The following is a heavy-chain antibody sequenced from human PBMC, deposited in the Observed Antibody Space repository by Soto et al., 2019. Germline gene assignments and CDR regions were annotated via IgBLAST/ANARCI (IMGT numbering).Heavy chain of an antibody. CDR1: GFTFSSYS. D-gene: IGHD4-17*01. CDR2: ISSSSSYI. Sequence: GSLRLSCAASGFTFSSYSMNWVRQAPGKGLEWVSSISSSSSYIYYADSVKGRFTISRDNAKNSLYLQMNSLRAEDTAVYYCARAQRLGPEYYYGMDVWGQGTTVTVSS. J-gene: IGHJ6*02. V-gene: IGHV3-21*01. CDR3: ARAQRLGPEYYYGMDV.